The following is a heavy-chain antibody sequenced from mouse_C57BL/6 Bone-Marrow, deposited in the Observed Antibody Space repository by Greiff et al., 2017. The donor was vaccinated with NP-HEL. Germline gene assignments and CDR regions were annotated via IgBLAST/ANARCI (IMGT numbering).Heavy chain of an antibody. V-gene: IGHV1-81*01. CDR2: IYPRSGNT. CDR3: ARGTTVVATDHC. D-gene: IGHD1-1*01. Sequence: QVTLKVSGAELVRPGASVKLSCKASGYTFTSYGISWVKQRTGQGLEWIGEIYPRSGNTYYNEKFKGKATLTADKSSSTAYMGLRSLTSEDSAVYFCARGTTVVATDHCWGQGTTLTVSS. J-gene: IGHJ2*01. CDR1: GYTFTSYG.